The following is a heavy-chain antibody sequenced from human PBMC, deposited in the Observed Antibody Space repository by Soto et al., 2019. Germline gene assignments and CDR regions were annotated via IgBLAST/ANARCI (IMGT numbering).Heavy chain of an antibody. CDR1: GGSISSGGYS. Sequence: NPSETLSLTCAVSGGSISSGGYSWSWIRQPPGKGLEWIGYIYHSGSTYYNPSLKSRVTISVDRSKNQFSLKLSSVTAADTAVYYCARADGSGYDDWVGGWTWFDPWGQGTLVTVSS. V-gene: IGHV4-30-2*01. J-gene: IGHJ5*02. CDR3: ARADGSGYDDWVGGWTWFDP. D-gene: IGHD5-12*01. CDR2: IYHSGST.